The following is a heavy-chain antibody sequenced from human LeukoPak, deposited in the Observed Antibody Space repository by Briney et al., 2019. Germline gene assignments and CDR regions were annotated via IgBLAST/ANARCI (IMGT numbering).Heavy chain of an antibody. CDR2: INWNGGST. Sequence: GGSLRLSCAASGFTFGDYGMSWVRQAPGKGLEWVSGINWNGGSTGYADSVKGRFTISRDNAKNSLYLQMNILTAEDTALYYCARSYDSSGYLPGPSDYWGQGTLVTVSS. CDR1: GFTFGDYG. CDR3: ARSYDSSGYLPGPSDY. D-gene: IGHD3-22*01. V-gene: IGHV3-20*04. J-gene: IGHJ4*02.